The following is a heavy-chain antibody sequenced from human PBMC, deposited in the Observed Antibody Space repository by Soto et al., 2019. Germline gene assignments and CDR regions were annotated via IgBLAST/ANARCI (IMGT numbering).Heavy chain of an antibody. CDR1: GYSFSGYY. D-gene: IGHD3-10*01. CDR2: IKPNSGGT. J-gene: IGHJ5*02. V-gene: IGHV1-2*02. Sequence: QVQLVQSGAEVKKPGASVKVSCKASGYSFSGYYMNWVRQAPGQGLEWMGWIKPNSGGTDYAQKFQGRVSMTRDTFISTADMELRGMLYDATAVYYCARTRGVIPRVTYNWFDPWGQGTLVTVSS. CDR3: ARTRGVIPRVTYNWFDP.